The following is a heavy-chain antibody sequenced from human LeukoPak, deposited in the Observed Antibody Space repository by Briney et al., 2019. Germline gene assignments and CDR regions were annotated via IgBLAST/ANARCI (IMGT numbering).Heavy chain of an antibody. CDR2: IYTSGSN. Sequence: SETLCLTCTVSGGSISSDYWSWIRQPPGKGLEWIGYIYTSGSNHYNPSLKSRVTISGDTSKNQFSLKLSSVTAADTAVYYCARQKAGNCFDPWGQGTPVTVSS. D-gene: IGHD6-19*01. J-gene: IGHJ5*02. CDR3: ARQKAGNCFDP. V-gene: IGHV4-4*09. CDR1: GGSISSDY.